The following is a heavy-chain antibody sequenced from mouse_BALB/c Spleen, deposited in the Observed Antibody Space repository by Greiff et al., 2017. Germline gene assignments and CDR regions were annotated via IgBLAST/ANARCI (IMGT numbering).Heavy chain of an antibody. J-gene: IGHJ3*01. CDR2: IRNKANGYTT. CDR1: GFTFTDYY. D-gene: IGHD2-1*01. CDR3: AKVYMAYGNYAWFAY. Sequence: EVKLVESGGGLVQPGGSLRLSCATSGFTFTDYYMSWVRQPPGKALEWLGFIRNKANGYTTEYSASVKGRFTISRDNTQSILYLQMNTLRAEDSATYYCAKVYMAYGNYAWFAYWGQGTLVTVSA. V-gene: IGHV7-3*02.